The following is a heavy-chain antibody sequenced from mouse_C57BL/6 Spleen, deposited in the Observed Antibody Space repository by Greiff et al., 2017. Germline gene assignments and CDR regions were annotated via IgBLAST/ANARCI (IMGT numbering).Heavy chain of an antibody. J-gene: IGHJ2*01. D-gene: IGHD2-3*01. CDR1: GYTFTSYW. CDR3: ARGSLYDGYYLVFYFDY. CDR2: IDPNSGGT. Sequence: QVQLQQPGAELVKPGASVKLSCKASGYTFTSYWMHWVKQRPGRGLEWIGRIDPNSGGTKYNEKFKSKATLTVDKPSSTAYMQLSSLTSEDSAVFYCARGSLYDGYYLVFYFDYWGQGTTLTVSS. V-gene: IGHV1-72*01.